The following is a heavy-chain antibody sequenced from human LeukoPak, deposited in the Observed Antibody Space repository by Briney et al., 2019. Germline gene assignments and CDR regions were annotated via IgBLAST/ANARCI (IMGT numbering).Heavy chain of an antibody. J-gene: IGHJ4*02. V-gene: IGHV1-3*01. D-gene: IGHD3-3*01. CDR2: INAGNGNT. CDR1: GYTFTSYG. CDR3: ARVGYDFWSGYHYWPYFDY. Sequence: GASVKVSCKASGYTFTSYGISWVRQAPGQRLEWMGWINAGNGNTKYSQKFQGRVTITRDTSASTAYMELSSLRSEDTAVYYCARVGYDFWSGYHYWPYFDYWGQGTLVTVSS.